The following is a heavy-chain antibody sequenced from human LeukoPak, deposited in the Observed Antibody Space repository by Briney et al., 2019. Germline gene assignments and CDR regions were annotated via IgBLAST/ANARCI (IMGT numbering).Heavy chain of an antibody. CDR1: GCSISSDGYY. Sequence: SQTLSLTCTVSGCSISSDGYYWIWIRQHPGKGLEWIGFIYYSGSTYFSPSLKSRVFISVDTSKNKFYLKLTSVTAAGTAGYYCATVPYYGSASYGGFFNDYWGQGTLVTVSS. D-gene: IGHD3-10*01. CDR3: ATVPYYGSASYGGFFNDY. CDR2: IYYSGST. J-gene: IGHJ4*02. V-gene: IGHV4-31*03.